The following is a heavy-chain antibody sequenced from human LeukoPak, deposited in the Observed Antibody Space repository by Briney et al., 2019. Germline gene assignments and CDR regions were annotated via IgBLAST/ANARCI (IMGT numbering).Heavy chain of an antibody. CDR3: ARYCSSTSCSNWFDP. CDR2: IYYSGST. D-gene: IGHD2-2*01. Sequence: PLQTLSLTCTVSGGSISSSSYYWGWIRQPPGKGLEWIGSIYYSGSTYYNPSLKSRVTISVDTSKNQFSLKLSSVTAADTAVYYCARYCSSTSCSNWFDPWGQGTLVTVSS. J-gene: IGHJ5*02. CDR1: GGSISSSSYY. V-gene: IGHV4-39*01.